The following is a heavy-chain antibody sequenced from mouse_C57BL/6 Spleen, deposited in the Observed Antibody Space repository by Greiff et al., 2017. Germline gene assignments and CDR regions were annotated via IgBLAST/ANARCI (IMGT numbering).Heavy chain of an antibody. V-gene: IGHV5-17*01. Sequence: DVHLVESGGGLVKPGGSLKLSCAASGFTFSDYGMHWVRQAPEKGLEWVAYISSGSSTIYYADTVKGRFTISRDNAKNNLFLQMTSLRSEDTAMYYCARNYYSNYGNYAMDYWGQGTSVTVSS. CDR2: ISSGSSTI. CDR3: ARNYYSNYGNYAMDY. D-gene: IGHD2-5*01. CDR1: GFTFSDYG. J-gene: IGHJ4*01.